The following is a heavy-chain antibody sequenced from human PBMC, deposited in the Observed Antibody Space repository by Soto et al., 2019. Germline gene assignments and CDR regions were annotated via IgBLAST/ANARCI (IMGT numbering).Heavy chain of an antibody. V-gene: IGHV4-39*01. CDR3: ARQNPANYYYYGMDV. CDR1: GGSISSSSYY. J-gene: IGHJ6*02. Sequence: QLQLQESGPGLVKPSETLSLTCTVSGGSISSSSYYWGWIRQPPRKGLEWIGSIYYSGSTYYNPSLKSRVTISVDTSKNQFSLKLSSVTAADTAVYYCARQNPANYYYYGMDVWGQGTTVTVSS. CDR2: IYYSGST.